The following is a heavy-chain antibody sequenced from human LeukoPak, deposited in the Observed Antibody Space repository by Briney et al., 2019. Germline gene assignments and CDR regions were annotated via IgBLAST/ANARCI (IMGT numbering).Heavy chain of an antibody. CDR2: IIPILGIA. D-gene: IGHD3-22*01. J-gene: IGHJ4*02. CDR1: GGTFSSYT. V-gene: IGHV1-69*04. CDR3: ARDPKDYYDSSGYYEDY. Sequence: PVKVSCKASGGTFSSYTISWERQAPGQGLEWMGRIIPILGIANYAQKFQGRVTITADKSTSTAYMELSSLRSEDTAVYYCARDPKDYYDSSGYYEDYWGQGTLVTVSS.